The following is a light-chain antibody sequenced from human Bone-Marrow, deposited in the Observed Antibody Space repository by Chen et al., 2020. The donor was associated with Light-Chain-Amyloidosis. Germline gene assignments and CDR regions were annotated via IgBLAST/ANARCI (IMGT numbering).Light chain of an antibody. CDR2: GKN. V-gene: IGLV3-19*01. CDR1: SLRSYY. CDR3: NSRGSGGNHP. Sequence: SSELTQDPAVSVALGQTVRITCQGDSLRSYYASWYQQKPGQARVLVIYGKNNRPSGIPDRIAGSSSGNTASLTLTGAQAEDEGDDYCNSRGSGGNHPFGGGTKLTVL. J-gene: IGLJ3*02.